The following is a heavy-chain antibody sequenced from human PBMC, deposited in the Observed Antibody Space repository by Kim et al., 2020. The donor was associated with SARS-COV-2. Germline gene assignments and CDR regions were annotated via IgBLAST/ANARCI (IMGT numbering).Heavy chain of an antibody. V-gene: IGHV4-39*07. Sequence: SETLSLTCTVSGGSISSSSYYWGWIRQPPGKGLEWIGSIYYSGSTYYNPSLKSRVTISVDTSKNQFSLKLSSVTAADTAVYYCARDRIVGATIDYWGQGTLVTVSS. D-gene: IGHD1-26*01. CDR1: GGSISSSSYY. J-gene: IGHJ4*02. CDR3: ARDRIVGATIDY. CDR2: IYYSGST.